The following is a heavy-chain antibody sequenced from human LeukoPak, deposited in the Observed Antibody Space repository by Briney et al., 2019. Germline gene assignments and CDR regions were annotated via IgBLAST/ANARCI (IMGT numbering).Heavy chain of an antibody. CDR1: GYTLTELS. V-gene: IGHV1-24*01. CDR3: ALAGPTVTTVTFDY. CDR2: FDPEDGET. Sequence: ASVKVSCKVSGYTLTELSMHWVRQAPGKGLEWMGGFDPEDGETIYAQKFQGRVTMTEDTSTDTAYMELSSLRSEDTAVYYCALAGPTVTTVTFDYWGQGTLVTVSS. J-gene: IGHJ4*02. D-gene: IGHD4-17*01.